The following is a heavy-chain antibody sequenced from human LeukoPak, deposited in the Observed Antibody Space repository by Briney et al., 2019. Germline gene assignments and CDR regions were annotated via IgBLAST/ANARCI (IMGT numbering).Heavy chain of an antibody. CDR2: IKQDGSEK. CDR1: GFTFSSYW. D-gene: IGHD6-19*01. Sequence: LGGSLRLSCAASGFTFSSYWMSWVRQAPGKGLEWVANIKQDGSEKYYVDSVKGRFTISRDNAKNSLYLQMNSLRAEDTAVYYCARPDSGWYPYDAFDIWGQGTMVTVSS. V-gene: IGHV3-7*01. CDR3: ARPDSGWYPYDAFDI. J-gene: IGHJ3*02.